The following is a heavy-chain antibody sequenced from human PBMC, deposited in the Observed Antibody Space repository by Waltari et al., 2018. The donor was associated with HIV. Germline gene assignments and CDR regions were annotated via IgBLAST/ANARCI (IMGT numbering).Heavy chain of an antibody. J-gene: IGHJ3*02. D-gene: IGHD3-22*01. CDR3: ARLFYYDTTGYINNAFDI. CDR2: DDPFDSDT. V-gene: IGHV5-51*03. CDR1: GYTFTNYW. Sequence: EVQLVQSGAEVRKSGESLKISCKASGYTFTNYWIAWVRQMSGEGLEWMGIDDPFDSDTRYNPSFEGQITISADKSLATAYLEWNNLNASDAAIYYCARLFYYDTTGYINNAFDIWGQGTVVTVS.